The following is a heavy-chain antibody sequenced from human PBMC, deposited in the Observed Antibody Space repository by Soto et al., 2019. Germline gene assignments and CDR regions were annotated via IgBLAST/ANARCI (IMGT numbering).Heavy chain of an antibody. CDR1: GGSISSGGYY. J-gene: IGHJ5*02. CDR2: IYYSGGT. CDR3: AREEGGGYDHRWFDP. Sequence: QVQLQESGPGLVKPSQTLSLTCAVSGGSISSGGYYWSWIRQHPGKGLEWIGYIYYSGGTYYNPSLKSRVSISVDTSKNQFSLKLSSVTAADTAVSYCAREEGGGYDHRWFDPWGQGTLVTVSS. V-gene: IGHV4-31*11. D-gene: IGHD5-12*01.